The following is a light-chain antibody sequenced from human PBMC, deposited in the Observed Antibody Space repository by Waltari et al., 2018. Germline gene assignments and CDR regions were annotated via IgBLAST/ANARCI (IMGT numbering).Light chain of an antibody. V-gene: IGLV2-23*02. CDR1: SSDVGNDNL. Sequence: QSALTQTATVSGAPGQSITISCTGSSSDVGNDNLVPWYQQHPGEAPKLIIYDVNKRPLGVSNRFSGSKSGNTASLTISGLQAADEADYYCCSYAGSSVSVFGGGTKVTVL. CDR3: CSYAGSSVSV. J-gene: IGLJ3*02. CDR2: DVN.